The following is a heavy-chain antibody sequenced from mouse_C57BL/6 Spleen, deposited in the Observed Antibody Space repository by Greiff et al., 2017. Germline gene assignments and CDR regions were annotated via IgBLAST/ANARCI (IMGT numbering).Heavy chain of an antibody. J-gene: IGHJ4*01. Sequence: QVQLQQPGAELVKPGASVKLSCKASGYTFTSYWMQWVKQRPGQGLEWIGEIDPSDSYTNYNQKFKGKATLTVDTSSSTAYMQLSSLTSEDSAVYYCARALYLMGSMDYWGQGTSVTFSS. CDR2: IDPSDSYT. CDR1: GYTFTSYW. CDR3: ARALYLMGSMDY. D-gene: IGHD5-5*01. V-gene: IGHV1-50*01.